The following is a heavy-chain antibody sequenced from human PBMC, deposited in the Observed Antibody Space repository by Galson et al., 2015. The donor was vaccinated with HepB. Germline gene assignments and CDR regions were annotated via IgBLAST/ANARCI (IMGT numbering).Heavy chain of an antibody. D-gene: IGHD3-22*01. Sequence: QSGAEVKKPGESLKISCKGSGYSFTSYWIGWVRQMPGKGLEWMGIIYPGDSDTRYSPSFQGQVTISADKSISTAYLQWSSLKASDTAMYYCARQPYYYDSSGYYVDYWGQGTLVTVSS. J-gene: IGHJ4*02. CDR3: ARQPYYYDSSGYYVDY. CDR1: GYSFTSYW. CDR2: IYPGDSDT. V-gene: IGHV5-51*01.